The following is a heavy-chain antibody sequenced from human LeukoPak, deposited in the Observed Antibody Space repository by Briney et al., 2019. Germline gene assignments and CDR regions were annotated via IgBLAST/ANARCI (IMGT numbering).Heavy chain of an antibody. Sequence: SETLPLTCTVSGGSISSYYWSWIRQPPGKGLEWIGYIYYSGSTNYNPSLKSRVTISVDTSKNQFSLKLSSVTAADTAVYYCARDYRQWLVLDYYYYYGMDVWGQGTTVTVSS. D-gene: IGHD6-19*01. V-gene: IGHV4-59*01. CDR2: IYYSGST. CDR3: ARDYRQWLVLDYYYYYGMDV. CDR1: GGSISSYY. J-gene: IGHJ6*02.